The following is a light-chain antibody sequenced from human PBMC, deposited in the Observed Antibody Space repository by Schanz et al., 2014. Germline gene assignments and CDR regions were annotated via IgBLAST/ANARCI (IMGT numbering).Light chain of an antibody. CDR1: QTIGIT. CDR3: QQYNNWPPWT. Sequence: DIVMTQSPATLSVSPGEGATLSCRASQTIGITLAWYQQKPGQAPTLLIYGASSRATGIPDRFSGSGSGTEFTLTISGLQSEDFAVYYCQQYNNWPPWTFGQGTKVEIK. V-gene: IGKV3D-15*01. J-gene: IGKJ1*01. CDR2: GAS.